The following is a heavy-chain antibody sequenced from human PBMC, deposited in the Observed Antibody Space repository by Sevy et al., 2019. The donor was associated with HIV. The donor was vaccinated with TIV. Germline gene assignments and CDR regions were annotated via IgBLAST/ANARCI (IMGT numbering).Heavy chain of an antibody. Sequence: GGSLRLSCAASGFTFSSYGMHWVRQAPGKGLEWVAVISYDGSNKNYADSVKGRFTISRDNSKNTLYLQMNSLRAEDTAVYYCAKDPQDGGTYYYYYGMDVWGQGTTVTVSS. CDR2: ISYDGSNK. CDR1: GFTFSSYG. V-gene: IGHV3-30*18. CDR3: AKDPQDGGTYYYYYGMDV. J-gene: IGHJ6*02. D-gene: IGHD2-15*01.